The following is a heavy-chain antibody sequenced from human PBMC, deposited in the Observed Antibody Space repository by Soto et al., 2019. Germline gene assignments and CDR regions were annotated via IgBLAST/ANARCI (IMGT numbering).Heavy chain of an antibody. CDR3: QLVEGFDFDY. J-gene: IGHJ4*02. CDR2: IKSKTDGGTT. D-gene: IGHD6-6*01. CDR1: GFTFSNAW. Sequence: GGSLRLSCAASGFTFSNAWMSWVRQAPGKGLEWVGRIKSKTDGGTTDYAAPVKGRFTISRDDSKNTLYLHMNSLKTEDTAVYYGQLVEGFDFDYWGQGTLVTVSS. V-gene: IGHV3-15*01.